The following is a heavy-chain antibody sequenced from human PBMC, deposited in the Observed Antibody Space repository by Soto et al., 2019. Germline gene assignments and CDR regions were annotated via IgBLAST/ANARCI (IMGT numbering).Heavy chain of an antibody. J-gene: IGHJ4*02. CDR2: INAGNGNT. CDR3: ARDSLPGIGYDY. V-gene: IGHV1-3*01. CDR1: GYTFTSYA. Sequence: ASVKVSCKASGYTFTSYAMHWVRQAPGQRLEWMGWINAGNGNTKYSQKFQGRVTITRDTSASTAYMELSSLRSEDTAVYYCARDSLPGIGYDYWGQGTLVTVS. D-gene: IGHD1-26*01.